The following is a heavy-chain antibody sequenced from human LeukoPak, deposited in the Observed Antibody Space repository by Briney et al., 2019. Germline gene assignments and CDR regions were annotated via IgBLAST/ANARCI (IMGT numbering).Heavy chain of an antibody. CDR2: INTDGTTT. V-gene: IGHV3-74*01. CDR3: ARGGMPDY. Sequence: GGSLRLSCAASGFTFSTYWMHWDRQAPGKGLVSVSRINTDGTTTNYADSVKGRFTISRDNAKNTLFLQMNSLRADDTAVYYCARGGMPDYWGQGILVTVSS. CDR1: GFTFSTYW. D-gene: IGHD2-2*01. J-gene: IGHJ4*02.